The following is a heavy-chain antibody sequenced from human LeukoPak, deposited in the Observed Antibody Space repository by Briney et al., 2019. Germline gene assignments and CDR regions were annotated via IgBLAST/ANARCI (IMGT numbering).Heavy chain of an antibody. CDR1: GGSISSSGYY. CDR3: ARDVLYYYMDV. CDR2: INHSGST. J-gene: IGHJ6*03. Sequence: SSETLSLTCTVSGGSISSSGYYWRWIRQPPGKGLEWIGEINHSGSTNYNPSLKSRVTISVDTSKNQFSLKLSSVTAADTAVYYCARDVLYYYMDVWGKGTTVTVSS. D-gene: IGHD6-6*01. V-gene: IGHV4-39*07.